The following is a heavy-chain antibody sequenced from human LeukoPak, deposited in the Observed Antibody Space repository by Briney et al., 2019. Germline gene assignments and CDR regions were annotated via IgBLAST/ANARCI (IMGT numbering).Heavy chain of an antibody. Sequence: ASVKVSCKASGYTFTSYYMHWVRQAPGQGLEWMGIINPSGGSTSYAQKFQGRVTMTRDMSTSTVYMELSSLRSEDTAVYYCARDRGDIVVVPADLNWFDPWGQGTLVTVSS. CDR2: INPSGGST. CDR1: GYTFTSYY. D-gene: IGHD2-2*01. J-gene: IGHJ5*02. CDR3: ARDRGDIVVVPADLNWFDP. V-gene: IGHV1-46*01.